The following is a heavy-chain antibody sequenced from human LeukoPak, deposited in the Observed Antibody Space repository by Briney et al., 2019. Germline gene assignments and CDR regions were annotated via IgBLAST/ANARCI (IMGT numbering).Heavy chain of an antibody. Sequence: HPGGSLRLSCAGSGFTFSSYSMNWVRQAPGKGLGWVSYISSLSGILDYADSVKGRFTISRDNSKNTLYLQMNSLRAEATAVYYCAKDPPVVRTWYYMAVWGKGTTVTVSS. CDR2: ISSLSGIL. CDR3: AKDPPVVRTWYYMAV. J-gene: IGHJ6*03. CDR1: GFTFSSYS. D-gene: IGHD2-21*01. V-gene: IGHV3-48*01.